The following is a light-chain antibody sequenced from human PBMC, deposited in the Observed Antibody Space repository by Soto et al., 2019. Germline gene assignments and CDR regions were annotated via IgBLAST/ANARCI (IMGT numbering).Light chain of an antibody. Sequence: IQMTQSHSSLSASVGDRVTITCRASQSISSYLNWYQQKPGKAPKLLIYAASSLQSGVPSRFSGSGSGTDFTLTITSLQPEDFATYYCQQSYSTPRTFGQGTKVDI. CDR1: QSISSY. J-gene: IGKJ1*01. CDR3: QQSYSTPRT. CDR2: AAS. V-gene: IGKV1-39*01.